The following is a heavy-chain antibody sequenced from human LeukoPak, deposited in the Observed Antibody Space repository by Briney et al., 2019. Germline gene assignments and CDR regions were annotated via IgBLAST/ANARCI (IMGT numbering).Heavy chain of an antibody. J-gene: IGHJ4*02. CDR3: ARALDYGDSNFDY. CDR2: IYPGDSDT. Sequence: GESLNISCKGSGYSFSSYWIGWVRQMAGKGLEWMGIIYPGDSDTRYSPSFQGQVTISADKSISTAYLQWSSLKASDTAMYYCARALDYGDSNFDYWGQGTLVTVSS. CDR1: GYSFSSYW. V-gene: IGHV5-51*01. D-gene: IGHD4-17*01.